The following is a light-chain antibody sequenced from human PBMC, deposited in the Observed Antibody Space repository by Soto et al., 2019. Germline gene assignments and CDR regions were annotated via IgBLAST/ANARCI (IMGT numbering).Light chain of an antibody. J-gene: IGKJ5*01. CDR2: DAS. CDR1: QSVSSY. Sequence: EIVLTQSPATLSLSPWERATLSCRASQSVSSYLAWYQQKPGQAPRLLMYDASNRATGIPARFSGSGSGTDFTLTISSLEPEDFAVYYCQQRSNWPPITFGQGTRLEIK. V-gene: IGKV3-11*01. CDR3: QQRSNWPPIT.